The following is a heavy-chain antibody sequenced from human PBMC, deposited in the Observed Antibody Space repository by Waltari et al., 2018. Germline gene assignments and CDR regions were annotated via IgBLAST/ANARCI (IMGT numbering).Heavy chain of an antibody. V-gene: IGHV4-59*12. CDR3: ARETAAAGTRYFDY. J-gene: IGHJ4*02. Sequence: QVQLQESGPGLVKPSETLSLTCAVSGGSFSSYWWSWIRQPPGKGLEWIGEINGNTGRTNYNPSLKSRVTISKDASKKHFSLKLSSVTAADTAVYYCARETAAAGTRYFDYWGQGVLVTVSS. CDR2: INGNTGRT. CDR1: GGSFSSYW. D-gene: IGHD6-13*01.